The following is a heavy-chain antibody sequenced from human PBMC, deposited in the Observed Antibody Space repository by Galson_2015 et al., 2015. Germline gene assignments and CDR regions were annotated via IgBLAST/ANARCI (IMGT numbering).Heavy chain of an antibody. CDR2: INPNSGGT. Sequence: SCKASGYTFTGYYMHWVRQAPGQGLEWMGWINPNSGGTNYAQKFQGWVTMTRDTSISTAYMELSRLRSDDTAVYYCARGVVGASDAFDIRGQGTMVTVSS. V-gene: IGHV1-2*04. CDR1: GYTFTGYY. D-gene: IGHD2-15*01. J-gene: IGHJ3*02. CDR3: ARGVVGASDAFDI.